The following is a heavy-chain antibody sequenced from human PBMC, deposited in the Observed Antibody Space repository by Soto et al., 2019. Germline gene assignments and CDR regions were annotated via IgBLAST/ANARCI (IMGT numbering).Heavy chain of an antibody. J-gene: IGHJ4*02. CDR2: ISGSGGST. D-gene: IGHD1-26*01. V-gene: IGHV3-23*01. CDR1: GFTFSSYA. Sequence: EVPLLESGGGLVQPGGSLRLSCAASGFTFSSYAMSWVRQAPGKGLEWVSAISGSGGSTYYADSVKGRFTISRDNSKNTLYLQMNSLRAEDTAVYYCAKDFSGGSYYPTALFDYWGQGTLVTVSS. CDR3: AKDFSGGSYYPTALFDY.